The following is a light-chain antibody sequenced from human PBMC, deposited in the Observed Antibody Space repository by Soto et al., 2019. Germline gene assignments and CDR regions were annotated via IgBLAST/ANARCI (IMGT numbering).Light chain of an antibody. CDR1: SSDVGGYNY. Sequence: QSVLTQPASVSGSPGQSSTISCSGTSSDVGGYNYVSWYQQNPGTAPKLLIYDVSNRPSGVSHRFSGSKSGNTASLTISGLQAGDEADYYCSSYRSSRTYVFGTGTKVTVL. J-gene: IGLJ1*01. CDR2: DVS. CDR3: SSYRSSRTYV. V-gene: IGLV2-14*01.